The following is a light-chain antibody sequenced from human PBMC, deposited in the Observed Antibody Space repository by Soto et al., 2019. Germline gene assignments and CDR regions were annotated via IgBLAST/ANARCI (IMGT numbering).Light chain of an antibody. CDR1: QSISNY. CDR2: AAS. J-gene: IGKJ1*01. Sequence: DIQMTQSPSSLSASVGDRVTITCRASQSISNYLNWYQQKPGKAPKLLMFAASSLQSGVPSRFSGSGSGTDFTLTISSLQPEDFAVYYCQQNYSTPQTFGQGTKVEIK. CDR3: QQNYSTPQT. V-gene: IGKV1-39*01.